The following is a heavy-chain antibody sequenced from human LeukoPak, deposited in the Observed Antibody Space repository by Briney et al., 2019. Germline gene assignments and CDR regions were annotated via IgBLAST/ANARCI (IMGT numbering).Heavy chain of an antibody. CDR2: IWYDGSSK. V-gene: IGHV3-33*01. CDR1: GFTFSSYG. J-gene: IGHJ4*02. CDR3: ARDPDDYGDYSYFDY. Sequence: GGSLRLSCTASGFTFSSYGMQSVRQTQGQGLEWVAVIWYDGSSKYYADSVKGRSTISRDNSKNTLFLQMNSLRAEDTAVYYCARDPDDYGDYSYFDYWGQGTLVTVSS. D-gene: IGHD4-17*01.